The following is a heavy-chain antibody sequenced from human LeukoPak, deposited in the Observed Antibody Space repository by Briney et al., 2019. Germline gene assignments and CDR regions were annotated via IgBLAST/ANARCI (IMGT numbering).Heavy chain of an antibody. J-gene: IGHJ4*02. CDR3: AKDVGKWESLHFFDY. Sequence: GGSLRLSCLTSGFTFSTNAMSWVRQAPGKGLEWISGISGSGASTYYADPVTGRFTISRDNSRNTLYLQMNSLRGDDTAVYYCAKDVGKWESLHFFDYWGQGTLVTVSS. V-gene: IGHV3-23*01. D-gene: IGHD1-26*01. CDR1: GFTFSTNA. CDR2: ISGSGAST.